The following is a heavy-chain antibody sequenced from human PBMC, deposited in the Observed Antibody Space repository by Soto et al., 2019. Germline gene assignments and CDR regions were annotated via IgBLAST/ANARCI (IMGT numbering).Heavy chain of an antibody. Sequence: GGSLRLSCAASGFTFSSYGMHWVRQAPGKGLEWVAVISYDGSNKYYADSVKGRFTISRDNSKNTLYLQMNSLRAEDTAVYYCAKDLKEPGIAAAGTSNWFDPWGQGTLVTVSS. J-gene: IGHJ5*02. V-gene: IGHV3-30*18. CDR3: AKDLKEPGIAAAGTSNWFDP. CDR1: GFTFSSYG. D-gene: IGHD6-13*01. CDR2: ISYDGSNK.